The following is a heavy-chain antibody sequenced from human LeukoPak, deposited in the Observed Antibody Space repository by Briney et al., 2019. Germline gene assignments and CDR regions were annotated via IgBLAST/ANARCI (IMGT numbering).Heavy chain of an antibody. V-gene: IGHV3-7*01. J-gene: IGHJ4*02. CDR2: IKFDGNEE. CDR1: GFSFSSYW. Sequence: GGSLRLSRAASGFSFSSYWMSWMRQAPGKGLEWVANIKFDGNEEYYVDSVKGRFTISRDNAKNSLYLQLNSLRVEDTAVYYCKSGGAAPGSFDYWGQGTLVTVSS. D-gene: IGHD1-1*01. CDR3: KSGGAAPGSFDY.